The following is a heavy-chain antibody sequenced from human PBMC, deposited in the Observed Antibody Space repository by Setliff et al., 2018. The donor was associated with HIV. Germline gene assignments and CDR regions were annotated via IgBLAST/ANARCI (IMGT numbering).Heavy chain of an antibody. V-gene: IGHV4-61*02. CDR2: IYTSGST. J-gene: IGHJ6*03. CDR1: GGSISSGSYY. Sequence: SETLSLTCTVSGGSISSGSYYWSWIRQPAGKGLEWIGRIYTSGSTNYNPSLKSRVTISVDTSKNQFSLKLSSVTAADTAVYYCARDRRITMVRGVMNYYYMDVWGKGTTVTVS. D-gene: IGHD3-10*01. CDR3: ARDRRITMVRGVMNYYYMDV.